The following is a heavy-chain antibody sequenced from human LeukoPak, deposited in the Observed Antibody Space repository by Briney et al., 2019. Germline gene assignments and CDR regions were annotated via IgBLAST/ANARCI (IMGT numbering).Heavy chain of an antibody. D-gene: IGHD3-22*01. CDR3: AKVLGIVEDAFDI. Sequence: ASVKVSSKASGYTFTGDNMHWVRQTPGQGLEWIGWINPNSGSKNYAKKFQGRATMTRDTSISTAYMELSRLRSDDTAVYYCAKVLGIVEDAFDIWGQGTMVTVSS. CDR1: GYTFTGDN. V-gene: IGHV1-2*02. CDR2: INPNSGSK. J-gene: IGHJ3*02.